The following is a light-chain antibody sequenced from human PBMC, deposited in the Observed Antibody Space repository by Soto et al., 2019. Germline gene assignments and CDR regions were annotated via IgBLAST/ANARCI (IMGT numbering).Light chain of an antibody. V-gene: IGKV1-9*01. CDR3: QQFNNYPST. CDR2: DAS. CDR1: QSISSY. Sequence: IQLTQSPSSLSASVADRVTITCRASQSISSYLGWYQQKPGKAPSLLIYDASTWHSGVPSRFSGGGSGTEFTLTISSLQPEDFATYYRQQFNNYPSTFGEGTKVDI. J-gene: IGKJ1*01.